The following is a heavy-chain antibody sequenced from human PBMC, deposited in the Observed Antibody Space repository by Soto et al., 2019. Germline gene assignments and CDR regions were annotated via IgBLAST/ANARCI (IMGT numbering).Heavy chain of an antibody. CDR3: ARVLEGTWEGIDY. CDR2: ISQAATT. D-gene: IGHD3-3*01. J-gene: IGHJ4*02. V-gene: IGHV4-4*02. CDR1: GDSISNGHW. Sequence: QVHLQQSGPGLVKPSETLSLTCGVSGDSISNGHWWSWVRQPPGKGLGWVGEISQAATTNYNPSLKSRLTISLGKSKNQFSVELSSVTGADMAVYYCARVLEGTWEGIDYWGQGILVTVSS.